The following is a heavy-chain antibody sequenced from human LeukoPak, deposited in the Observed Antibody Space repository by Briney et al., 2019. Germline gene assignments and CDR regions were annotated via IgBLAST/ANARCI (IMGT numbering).Heavy chain of an antibody. J-gene: IGHJ5*02. CDR3: ASGGYCSGGSCYTSRFDP. D-gene: IGHD2-15*01. CDR1: GFTFSSYG. Sequence: PGRSLRLSCAASGFTFSSYGMHWVRQAPGKGLEWVAVIWYDGSNKYYADPVKGRFTISRDNSKNTLYLQMNSLRAEDTAVYYCASGGYCSGGSCYTSRFDPWGQGTLVTVSS. CDR2: IWYDGSNK. V-gene: IGHV3-33*01.